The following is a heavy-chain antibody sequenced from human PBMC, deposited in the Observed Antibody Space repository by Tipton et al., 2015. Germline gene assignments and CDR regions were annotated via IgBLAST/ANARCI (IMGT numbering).Heavy chain of an antibody. V-gene: IGHV3-48*03. CDR3: ARDLTDDYNHPIDY. J-gene: IGHJ4*02. Sequence: SLRLSCAASGFSFSSYAMSWIRQAPGKGLEWVSYISNSGSTIYYADSVKGRFTISRDNAKNSLYLQMNSLRAEDTAVYYCARDLTDDYNHPIDYWGQGTLVTVSS. D-gene: IGHD5-24*01. CDR1: GFSFSSYA. CDR2: ISNSGSTI.